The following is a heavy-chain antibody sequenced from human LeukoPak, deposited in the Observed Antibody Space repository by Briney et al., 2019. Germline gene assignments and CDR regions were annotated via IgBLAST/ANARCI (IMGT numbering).Heavy chain of an antibody. V-gene: IGHV1-8*01. CDR3: ARGDVVRGVIPPYYYYYMDV. D-gene: IGHD3-10*01. CDR1: GYTFTSYD. Sequence: GASVNVSCTASGYTFTSYDINWVRHANGQGLEWMGWMNPNSGNTGYAQKIQGRVTMTRNTSISTAYMELSSLRSEDTAVYYCARGDVVRGVIPPYYYYYMDVWGKRTTVTISS. CDR2: MNPNSGNT. J-gene: IGHJ6*03.